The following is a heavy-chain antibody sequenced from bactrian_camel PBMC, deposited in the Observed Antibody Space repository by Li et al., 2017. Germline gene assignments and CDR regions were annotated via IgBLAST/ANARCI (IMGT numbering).Heavy chain of an antibody. V-gene: IGHV3S6*01. Sequence: HVQLVESGGGLVQPGGSLRLSCAASGFTFSSYWMYWARQAPGKGLEWVSRIKSDGGATNYADSVKGRFTISRDNAKNAIYLRMDGLKPEDTALYYCATVGASNCLKDSWDRVAPIDRGQGTQVTVS. CDR3: ATVGASNCLKDSWDRVAPID. CDR2: IKSDGGAT. J-gene: IGHJ4*01. D-gene: IGHD8*01. CDR1: GFTFSSYW.